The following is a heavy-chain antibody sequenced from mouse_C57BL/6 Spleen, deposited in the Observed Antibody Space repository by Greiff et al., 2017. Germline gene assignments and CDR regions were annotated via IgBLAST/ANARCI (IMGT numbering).Heavy chain of an antibody. V-gene: IGHV1-80*01. CDR2: IYPGDGDT. J-gene: IGHJ2*01. Sequence: VQLQQSGAELVKPGASVKISCKASGYAFSSYWMNWVKQRPGKGLEWIGQIYPGDGDTNYNGKCKGKATLTADKSSSTAYMQLSSLTSEDAAVYFCARSFDGYQYYFDYWGQGTTLTVSS. CDR3: ARSFDGYQYYFDY. D-gene: IGHD2-3*01. CDR1: GYAFSSYW.